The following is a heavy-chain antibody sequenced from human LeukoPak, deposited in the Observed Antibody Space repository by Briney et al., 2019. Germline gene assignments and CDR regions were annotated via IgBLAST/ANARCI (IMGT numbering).Heavy chain of an antibody. Sequence: SETLSLTCTVSGGSISSRSYYWGWLRQPPGKGLEWIASIFYSGSTYHNPSLKSRGTISVDTSKSQFSLKLSSVTAADTAVYFCARHPLKAYVSDWFDPWGQGTLVTVSS. CDR1: GGSISSRSYY. J-gene: IGHJ5*02. CDR2: IFYSGST. V-gene: IGHV4-39*01. CDR3: ARHPLKAYVSDWFDP. D-gene: IGHD3-10*02.